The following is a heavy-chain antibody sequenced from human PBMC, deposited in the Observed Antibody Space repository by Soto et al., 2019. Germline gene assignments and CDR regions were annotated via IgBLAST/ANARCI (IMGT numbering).Heavy chain of an antibody. CDR2: IYHTGNT. Sequence: SATRSLTCTVDGLYLSGYYSGLVSQPPEKGLEWIGEIYHTGNTNYNPSLESRVTISVDKSKNQFSLNLNSVTAADTAVYYCGRDSRAAAGNRRYYFDYWGQGTLVTGS. CDR3: GRDSRAAAGNRRYYFDY. V-gene: IGHV4-34*01. CDR1: GLYLSGYY. J-gene: IGHJ4*02. D-gene: IGHD6-13*01.